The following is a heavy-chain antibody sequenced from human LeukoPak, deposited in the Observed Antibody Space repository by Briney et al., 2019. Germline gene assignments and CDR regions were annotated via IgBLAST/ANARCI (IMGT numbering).Heavy chain of an antibody. CDR2: IHYNGHT. Sequence: SETLSLTCTVSGGSISSFYWSWIRQPPGKGLEWIGYIHYNGHTDYNPSLKSRVTISVHTSKNQFSLKLSSVTAADTAVYYCARDRHWTNDWVFDYWGQGTLVTVSS. D-gene: IGHD1/OR15-1a*01. V-gene: IGHV4-59*01. CDR1: GGSISSFY. CDR3: ARDRHWTNDWVFDY. J-gene: IGHJ4*02.